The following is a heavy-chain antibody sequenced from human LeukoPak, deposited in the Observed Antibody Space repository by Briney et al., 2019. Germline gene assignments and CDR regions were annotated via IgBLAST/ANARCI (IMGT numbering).Heavy chain of an antibody. J-gene: IGHJ5*02. Sequence: ASVKVSCKASGYTFTTFALIWVRQAAGQGLEWMGVISPSGRSTHYAQKFQGRLTMTKDTSTLYMELISLRSEDTAVYFCAREGNGATVKVWFDPWGQGTPVTVSS. CDR1: GYTFTTFA. CDR2: ISPSGRST. CDR3: AREGNGATVKVWFDP. V-gene: IGHV1-46*01. D-gene: IGHD5-12*01.